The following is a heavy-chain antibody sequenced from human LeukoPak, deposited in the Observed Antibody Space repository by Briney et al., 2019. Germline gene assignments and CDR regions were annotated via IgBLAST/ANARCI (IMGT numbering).Heavy chain of an antibody. Sequence: ASVKVSCKASGYTFTSYGISWVRQAPGQGLEWMGWISAYNGNTNYAQKLQGRVTMTTDTSTSTAYMELRSLRSDDTAVYYCARVKRGYSGYDYTYWGQGTLVTVSS. CDR3: ARVKRGYSGYDYTY. V-gene: IGHV1-18*01. J-gene: IGHJ4*02. D-gene: IGHD5-12*01. CDR2: ISAYNGNT. CDR1: GYTFTSYG.